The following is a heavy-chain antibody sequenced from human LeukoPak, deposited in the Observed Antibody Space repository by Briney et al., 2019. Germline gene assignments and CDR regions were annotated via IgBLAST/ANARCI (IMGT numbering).Heavy chain of an antibody. V-gene: IGHV4-39*01. J-gene: IGHJ4*02. D-gene: IGHD3-10*01. Sequence: PSETLSLTCTVSGGSISSSSYYWGWIRQPPGKGLERIGSIYYSGSTYYNPSLKSRVTISVDTSKNQFSLKLSSVTAADTAVYYCARSLYGSGSYFDYWGQGTLVTVSS. CDR2: IYYSGST. CDR3: ARSLYGSGSYFDY. CDR1: GGSISSSSYY.